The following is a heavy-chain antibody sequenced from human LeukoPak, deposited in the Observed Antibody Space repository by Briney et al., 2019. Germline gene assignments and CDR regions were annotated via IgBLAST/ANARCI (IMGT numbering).Heavy chain of an antibody. V-gene: IGHV4-30-4*08. CDR2: IYYSGST. J-gene: IGHJ4*02. Sequence: PSETLSLTYTVSGGSISSGDYYWSWIRQPPGKGLEWIGYIYYSGSTYYNPSLKSRVTISVDTSKNQFSLKLSSVTAADTAVYYCASMVSGAYYYDSSGYSPPFDYWGQGTLVTVSS. D-gene: IGHD3-22*01. CDR3: ASMVSGAYYYDSSGYSPPFDY. CDR1: GGSISSGDYY.